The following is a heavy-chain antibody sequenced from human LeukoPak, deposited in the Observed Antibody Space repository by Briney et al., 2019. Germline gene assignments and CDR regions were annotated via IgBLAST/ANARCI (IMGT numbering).Heavy chain of an antibody. J-gene: IGHJ5*02. CDR1: GGTFISYA. Sequence: ASVKVSCKASGGTFISYAISWVRQAPGQGLEWMGGIIPIFGTANYAQKFQGRVTITADESTSTAYMELSSLRSEDTAAYYCARSVGYDWDWFDPWGQGTLVTVSS. V-gene: IGHV1-69*13. CDR3: ARSVGYDWDWFDP. CDR2: IIPIFGTA. D-gene: IGHD5-12*01.